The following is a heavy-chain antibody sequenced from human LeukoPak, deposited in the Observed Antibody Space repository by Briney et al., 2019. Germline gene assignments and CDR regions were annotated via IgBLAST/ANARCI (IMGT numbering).Heavy chain of an antibody. J-gene: IGHJ6*02. Sequence: ASVKVSCKASGYTFTGYYMHWVRQAPGQGVEWMGWINPNSGGTNYAQKFQGRVTMTRDTSISTAYMELSRLRSDDTAVYYCARDSHYYYYGMDVWGQGTTVTVSS. CDR1: GYTFTGYY. V-gene: IGHV1-2*02. CDR3: ARDSHYYYYGMDV. CDR2: INPNSGGT.